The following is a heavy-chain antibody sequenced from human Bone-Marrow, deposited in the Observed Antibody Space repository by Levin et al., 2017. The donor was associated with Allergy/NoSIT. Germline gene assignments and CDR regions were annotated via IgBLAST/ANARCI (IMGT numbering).Heavy chain of an antibody. CDR1: GYTFTDYY. J-gene: IGHJ4*02. Sequence: ASVKVSCTVSGYTFTDYYIHWLRQTPGQGLEWIGWINPTRGDTKFAEKFHARVVMTRNSSISTAYLELGRLRSDDTALYYCARGGTGSNDYWGQGTLVTVSS. D-gene: IGHD6-13*01. CDR3: ARGGTGSNDY. CDR2: INPTRGDT. V-gene: IGHV1-2*02.